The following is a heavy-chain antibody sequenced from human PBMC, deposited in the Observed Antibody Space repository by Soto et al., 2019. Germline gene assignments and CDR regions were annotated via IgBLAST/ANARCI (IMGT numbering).Heavy chain of an antibody. D-gene: IGHD2-2*01. J-gene: IGHJ5*02. V-gene: IGHV3-21*01. CDR2: ISSSSSYI. Sequence: GGSLRLSCAASGFTFSSYSMNWVRQAPGKGLEWVSSISSSSSYIYYADSVKGRFTISRDNAKNSLYLQMNSLRAEDTAVYYCARGDIVVVPAAVMWMFDPWGQGTLVTVSS. CDR3: ARGDIVVVPAAVMWMFDP. CDR1: GFTFSSYS.